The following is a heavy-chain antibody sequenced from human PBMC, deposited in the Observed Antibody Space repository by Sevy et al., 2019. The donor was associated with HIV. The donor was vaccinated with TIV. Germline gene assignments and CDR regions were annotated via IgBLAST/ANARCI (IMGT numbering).Heavy chain of an antibody. CDR3: ARDRGQLRFLEWFLFDY. J-gene: IGHJ4*02. CDR2: ISYDGSNK. Sequence: GESLKISCAASGFTFSSYAMHWVRQAPGKGLEWVAVISYDGSNKYYADSVKGRFTISRDNSKNTLYLQMNSLRAEDTAVYYCARDRGQLRFLEWFLFDYWGQGTLVTVSS. CDR1: GFTFSSYA. D-gene: IGHD3-3*01. V-gene: IGHV3-30-3*01.